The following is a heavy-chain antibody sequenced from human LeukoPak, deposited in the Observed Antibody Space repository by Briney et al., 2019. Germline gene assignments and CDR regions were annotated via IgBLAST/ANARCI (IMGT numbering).Heavy chain of an antibody. J-gene: IGHJ1*01. Sequence: ASVKVSCKASGGTFSSYAISWVRQAPGQGLEWMGRIIPIFGTANYAQKFQGRVTITTDESTSTAYMELSSLRSEDTAVYYCAGLPRRYDSSGYYSPISSLSYFQHWGQGTLVTVSS. CDR1: GGTFSSYA. CDR3: AGLPRRYDSSGYYSPISSLSYFQH. D-gene: IGHD3-22*01. CDR2: IIPIFGTA. V-gene: IGHV1-69*05.